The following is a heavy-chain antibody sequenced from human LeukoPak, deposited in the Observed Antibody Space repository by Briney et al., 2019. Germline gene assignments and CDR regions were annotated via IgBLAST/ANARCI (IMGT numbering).Heavy chain of an antibody. CDR1: GFTFSSYA. Sequence: PGGSLRLSCAASGFTFSSYAMHWVRQAPGKGLEWVAVISYDGSNKYYADSVKGRFTISRDNSKNTLYLQMNSLRAEDTAVYYCARYGSGFFYWYFDLWGRGTLVTVSS. J-gene: IGHJ2*01. D-gene: IGHD6-19*01. CDR3: ARYGSGFFYWYFDL. V-gene: IGHV3-30-3*01. CDR2: ISYDGSNK.